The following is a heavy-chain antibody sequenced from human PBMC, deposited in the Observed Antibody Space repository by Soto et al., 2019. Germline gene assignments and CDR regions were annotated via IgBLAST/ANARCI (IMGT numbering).Heavy chain of an antibody. CDR2: INPNSGDT. J-gene: IGHJ6*02. V-gene: IGHV1-2*02. CDR1: GYIFTGYH. CDR3: ARDARGTRGFDEMDI. Sequence: ASVKVSCKASGYIFTGYHIHWVRQAPGRGLEWMGWINPNSGDTEYAQNFQGRVTMTRDTSFNLVYMEMSGLMSDDTAVYYCARDARGTRGFDEMDIWGQGTTFTVS. D-gene: IGHD3-9*01.